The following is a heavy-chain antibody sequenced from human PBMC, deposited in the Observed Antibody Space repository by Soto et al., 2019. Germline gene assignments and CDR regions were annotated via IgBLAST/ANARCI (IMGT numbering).Heavy chain of an antibody. CDR1: GGSFSGYY. CDR2: INHSGST. CDR3: ARGIPWELDY. Sequence: PSETLSLTCAVYGGSFSGYYWSWIRQPPGKGLEWIGEINHSGSTNYNPSLKSRVTISVDTSKNQFSLKLSSVTAADTAVYYCARGIPWELDYWGQGTLVTVSS. D-gene: IGHD1-26*01. J-gene: IGHJ4*02. V-gene: IGHV4-34*01.